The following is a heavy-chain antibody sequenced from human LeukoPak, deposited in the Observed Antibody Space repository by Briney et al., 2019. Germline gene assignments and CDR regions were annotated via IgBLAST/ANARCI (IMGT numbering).Heavy chain of an antibody. CDR3: ARGLYCSGINCYNGMDV. J-gene: IGHJ6*04. D-gene: IGHD2-15*01. V-gene: IGHV3-74*01. CDR2: INGDGSST. CDR1: GFTFSSYY. Sequence: GGSLRLSCAASGFTFSSYYIHWVRQAPGKGLEWVSRINGDGSSTRYADSVKGRFTISRDNAKNTVYLQMDSLRVEDTAVYSCARGLYCSGINCYNGMDVWGKGTTVTVSS.